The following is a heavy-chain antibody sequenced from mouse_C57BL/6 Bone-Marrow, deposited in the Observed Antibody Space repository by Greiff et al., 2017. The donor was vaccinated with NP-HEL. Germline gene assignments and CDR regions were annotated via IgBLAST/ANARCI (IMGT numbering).Heavy chain of an antibody. CDR1: GFTFSSYA. J-gene: IGHJ1*03. CDR2: ISSGGDYI. V-gene: IGHV5-9-1*02. Sequence: EVKLQESGEGLVKPGGSLKLSCAASGFTFSSYAMSWVRQTPEKRLEWVAYISSGGDYIYYADTVKGRFTISRDNARNTLYLQMSSLKSEDTAMYYCTREPSIYYGYDGYWYFDVWGTGTTVTVSS. CDR3: TREPSIYYGYDGYWYFDV. D-gene: IGHD2-2*01.